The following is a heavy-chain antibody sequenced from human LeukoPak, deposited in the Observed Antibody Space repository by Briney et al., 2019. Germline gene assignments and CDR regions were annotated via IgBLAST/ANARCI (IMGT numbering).Heavy chain of an antibody. CDR2: INPNSGST. D-gene: IGHD3-3*01. CDR1: GYTFTGYY. Sequence: ASVKVSCKASGYTFTGYYMHWVRQAPGQGLEWMGWINPNSGSTSYAQKFQGRVTMTRDTSTSTVYMELSSLRSEDTAVYYCARTTTIFGVVIIDYWGQGTLVTVSS. J-gene: IGHJ4*02. CDR3: ARTTTIFGVVIIDY. V-gene: IGHV1-46*01.